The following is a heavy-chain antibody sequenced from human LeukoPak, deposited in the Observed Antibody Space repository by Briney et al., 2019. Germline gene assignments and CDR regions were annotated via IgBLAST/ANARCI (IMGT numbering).Heavy chain of an antibody. CDR3: ARGRVRHAFDI. CDR1: GFTFSGFW. V-gene: IGHV3-7*01. J-gene: IGHJ3*02. CDR2: MNQDGSEK. Sequence: GGSLRLSCAASGFTFSGFWMSWVRQAPGKGLEWVANMNQDGSEKYYVDSVKGRFTISRDNAKSSLYLQMNSLRAEDTAVYYCARGRVRHAFDIWGQGTMVTVSS. D-gene: IGHD2-2*01.